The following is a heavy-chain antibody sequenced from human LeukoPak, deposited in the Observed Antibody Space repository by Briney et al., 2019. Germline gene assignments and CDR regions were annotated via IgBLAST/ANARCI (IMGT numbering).Heavy chain of an antibody. CDR2: IYYSGST. CDR1: GGSISSYY. CDR3: ARSAAGNFDY. V-gene: IGHV4-59*01. Sequence: SETLSLTCTVSGGSISSYYWSWIRQPPGKGLEWIGYIYYSGSTNYNPSLKGRVTMSVDTSKNQFSLKLSSVTAADTAVYYCARSAAGNFDYWGQGTLVTVSS. D-gene: IGHD6-13*01. J-gene: IGHJ4*02.